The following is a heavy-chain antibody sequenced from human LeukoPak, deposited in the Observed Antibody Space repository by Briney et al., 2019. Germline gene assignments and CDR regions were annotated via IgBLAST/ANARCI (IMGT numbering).Heavy chain of an antibody. CDR3: ARADNWNAFEY. V-gene: IGHV4-31*03. CDR2: ISNSGST. D-gene: IGHD1-1*01. J-gene: IGHJ4*02. Sequence: SQTLSLTCTVSGGSISSGGYFWSWIRQHPGKGLGWVGYISNSGSTSYNPSLESRVTLSVDTSKNQFSLKLSSVTAADTAVYYCARADNWNAFEYWGQGTLVPVSS. CDR1: GGSISSGGYF.